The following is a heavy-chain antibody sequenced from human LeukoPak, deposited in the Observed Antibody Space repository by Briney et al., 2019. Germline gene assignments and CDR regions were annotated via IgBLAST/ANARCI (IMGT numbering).Heavy chain of an antibody. CDR2: ISSNGGST. D-gene: IGHD2-15*01. V-gene: IGHV3-64*01. CDR1: GFTFSSYA. J-gene: IGHJ6*02. CDR3: ARSIVVVVAAPYGMDV. Sequence: GGSLRLSCAASGFTFSSYAMHWVRQAPGKGLEYVSAISSNGGSTYYANSVKGRFTISRDNSKNTLYLQMGSLRAEDMAVYYCARSIVVVVAAPYGMDVWGQGTTVTVSS.